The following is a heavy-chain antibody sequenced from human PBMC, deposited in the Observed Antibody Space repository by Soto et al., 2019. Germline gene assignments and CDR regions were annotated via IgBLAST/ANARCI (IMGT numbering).Heavy chain of an antibody. CDR1: GDSIRGGDHY. V-gene: IGHV4-30-4*08. J-gene: IGHJ4*02. CDR2: IYKSGST. CDR3: ARQTTVTFPFEY. D-gene: IGHD4-17*01. Sequence: PSETLSLTCTVSGDSIRGGDHYWSWIRQTPGKGLEYIGYIYKSGSTYYNPSLKSRIAISVDTSKNQFSLKLSSVTAADTAVYYCARQTTVTFPFEYWGQGTLVTVSS.